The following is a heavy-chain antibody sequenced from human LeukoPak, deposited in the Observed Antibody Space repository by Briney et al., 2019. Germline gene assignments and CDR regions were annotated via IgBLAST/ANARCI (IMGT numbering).Heavy chain of an antibody. D-gene: IGHD3-22*01. Sequence: GGSLRLSCAASGFTFSSYWMSWVRQAPGKGLEWVANIKQDGSEKYYVDSVKGRFTISRGNAKNSLYLQMNSLRAEDTAVYYCARGLYYYDSSGYANDYWGQGTLVTISS. CDR1: GFTFSSYW. J-gene: IGHJ4*02. V-gene: IGHV3-7*01. CDR2: IKQDGSEK. CDR3: ARGLYYYDSSGYANDY.